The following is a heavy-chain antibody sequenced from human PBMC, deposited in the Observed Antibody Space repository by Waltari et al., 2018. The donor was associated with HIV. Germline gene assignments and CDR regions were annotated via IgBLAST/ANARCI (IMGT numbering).Heavy chain of an antibody. Sequence: DVQLVESGGGLVKPGGSLRLSCAASGFFFSTYSMNWVRQAPGKGLVWVSSISGGSTYIYYAYSVTGRFTISRDNAKNSVYLQVNSLTAEDTAVYYCARLELGSGVLDFWGQGTLVSVSS. V-gene: IGHV3-21*06. J-gene: IGHJ4*02. CDR1: GFFFSTYS. D-gene: IGHD3-10*02. CDR2: ISGGSTYI. CDR3: ARLELGSGVLDF.